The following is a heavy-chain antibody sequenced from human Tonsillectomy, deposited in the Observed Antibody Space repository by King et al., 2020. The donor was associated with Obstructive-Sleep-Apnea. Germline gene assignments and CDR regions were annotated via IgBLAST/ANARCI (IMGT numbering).Heavy chain of an antibody. CDR3: ARDLGKGFLEWSFGRDV. CDR1: GGSISSGGYY. Sequence: VQLQESGPGLVKPSKTLSLTCTVSGGSISSGGYYWSWIRQHPGKGLEWIGYIYYSGSTYYNPSLKSRVTISVDTSKNQFSLKLSSVTAADTAVYYCARDLGKGFLEWSFGRDVWGQGTTVTVSS. CDR2: IYYSGST. J-gene: IGHJ6*02. D-gene: IGHD3-3*01. V-gene: IGHV4-31*03.